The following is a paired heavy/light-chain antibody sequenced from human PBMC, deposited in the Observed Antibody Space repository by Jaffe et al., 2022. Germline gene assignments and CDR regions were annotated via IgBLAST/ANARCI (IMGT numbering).Heavy chain of an antibody. D-gene: IGHD3-3*01. CDR1: GFTFDDYA. V-gene: IGHV3-9*01. CDR3: AKDMRIGDFWSGYYIRGKGKDAFDI. CDR2: ISWNSGSI. Sequence: EVQLVESGGGLVQPGRSLRLSCAASGFTFDDYAMHWVRQAPGKGLEWVSGISWNSGSIGYADSVKGRFTISRDNAKNSLYLQMNSLRAEDTALYYCAKDMRIGDFWSGYYIRGKGKDAFDIWGQGTMVTVSS. J-gene: IGHJ3*02.
Light chain of an antibody. CDR3: QQRSNWPGT. Sequence: EIVLTQSPATLSLSPGERATLSCRASQSVSSYLAWYQQKPGQAPRLLIYDASNRATGIPARFSGSGSGTDFTLTISSLEPEDFAVYYCQQRSNWPGTFGQGTRLEIK. V-gene: IGKV3-11*01. J-gene: IGKJ5*01. CDR2: DAS. CDR1: QSVSSY.